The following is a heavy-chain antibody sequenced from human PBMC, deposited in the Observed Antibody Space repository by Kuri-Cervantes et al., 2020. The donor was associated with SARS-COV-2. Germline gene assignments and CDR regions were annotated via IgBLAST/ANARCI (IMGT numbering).Heavy chain of an antibody. CDR2: IFSNDEK. CDR3: AHRPSDSIPDY. D-gene: IGHD3-3*02. CDR1: GFSLSNARMG. J-gene: IGHJ4*02. Sequence: SGPTLVKPTETLTLTCTVSGFSLSNARMGVSWIRQPPGKALEWLAHIFSNDEKSYSTSLKSRLTITKDTSKNQVVLTMTNMDPVDTATYYCAHRPSDSIPDYWGQGTLVTVSS. V-gene: IGHV2-26*01.